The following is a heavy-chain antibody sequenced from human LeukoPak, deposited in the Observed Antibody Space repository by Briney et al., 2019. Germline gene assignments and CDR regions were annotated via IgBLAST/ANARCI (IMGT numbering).Heavy chain of an antibody. D-gene: IGHD6-13*01. J-gene: IGHJ5*02. Sequence: GGSLRLSCAASGFTFSSYAMSWVRQAPGKGLEWVSAISGSGGSTYYADSVKGRFTISRDNSKNTLYLQMNSLRAEDTAVYYCAKDDDSSSWYVWWFDPWGQGTLVTVSS. CDR1: GFTFSSYA. CDR2: ISGSGGST. V-gene: IGHV3-23*01. CDR3: AKDDDSSSWYVWWFDP.